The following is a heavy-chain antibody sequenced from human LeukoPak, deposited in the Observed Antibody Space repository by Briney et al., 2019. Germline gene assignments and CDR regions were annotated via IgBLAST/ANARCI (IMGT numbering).Heavy chain of an antibody. CDR1: GFTFSIYA. Sequence: KAGGSLRLSCAASGFTFSIYAMSWVRQAPGKGLEWVSTLSGTGDSTYYADSVKGRFTISRDNSKNTLYLQMNSLRAEDTAVYYCAKDLVGLRPHAFDIWGQGTMVTVSS. D-gene: IGHD1-26*01. CDR2: LSGTGDST. CDR3: AKDLVGLRPHAFDI. V-gene: IGHV3-23*01. J-gene: IGHJ3*02.